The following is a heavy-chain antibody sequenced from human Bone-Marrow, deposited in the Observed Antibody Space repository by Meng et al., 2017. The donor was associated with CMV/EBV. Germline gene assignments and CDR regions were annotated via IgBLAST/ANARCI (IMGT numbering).Heavy chain of an antibody. Sequence: GESLKISCAASGFTFSNYGMHWVRQAPGKGLEWVAAIRNDGSSKYYTDSVKGRFTISRDNSKNTLYLQMNSLRAEDTAVYFCAKRADYFDTSNYYSLDYWGQGTLVTVSS. CDR1: GFTFSNYG. V-gene: IGHV3-30*02. CDR3: AKRADYFDTSNYYSLDY. J-gene: IGHJ4*02. D-gene: IGHD3-22*01. CDR2: IRNDGSSK.